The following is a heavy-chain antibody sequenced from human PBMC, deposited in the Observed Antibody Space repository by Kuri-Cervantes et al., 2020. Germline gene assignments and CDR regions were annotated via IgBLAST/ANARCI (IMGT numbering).Heavy chain of an antibody. V-gene: IGHV4-39*01. CDR1: GGSISSSSYY. CDR2: IYYTGST. CDR3: VVTSGYSGYHWGSY. Sequence: SETLSLTCTVSGGSISSSSYYWGWIRQPPGKGLEWIGSIYYTGSTSYNPSLKSRVTISVDTSKNQFSLKLSSVTAADTAVYYCVVTSGYSGYHWGSYWGLGTLVTVSS. J-gene: IGHJ4*02. D-gene: IGHD5-12*01.